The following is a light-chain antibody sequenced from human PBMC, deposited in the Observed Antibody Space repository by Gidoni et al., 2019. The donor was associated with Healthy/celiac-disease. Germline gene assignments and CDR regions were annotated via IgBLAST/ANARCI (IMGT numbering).Light chain of an antibody. J-gene: IGKJ4*01. Sequence: IVLTQSPATLSLSPGARATLSCRASQSVSSYLAWYQQKPGQAPRLLIYDASNRATGIPARFSGSGAGTDVTLTISSLESEDCAVYYWQQRSNWPRALTFGGGTKVEIK. CDR1: QSVSSY. CDR3: QQRSNWPRALT. V-gene: IGKV3-11*01. CDR2: DAS.